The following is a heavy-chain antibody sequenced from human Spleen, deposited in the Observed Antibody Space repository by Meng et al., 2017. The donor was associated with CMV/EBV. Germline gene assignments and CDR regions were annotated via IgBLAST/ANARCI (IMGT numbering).Heavy chain of an antibody. V-gene: IGHV4-39*06. CDR1: GGSISSSSDY. CDR3: ARAIAVAGTDGFDP. D-gene: IGHD6-19*01. J-gene: IGHJ5*02. Sequence: RLRLQEPGPGLAKPSATLSLTCTVSGGSISSSSDYWGWIRQPPGKGLEWIGSIYYSGSTYYNPSLKSRVTISVDTSKNQFSLKLSSVTAADTAVYYCARAIAVAGTDGFDPWGQGTLVTVSS. CDR2: IYYSGST.